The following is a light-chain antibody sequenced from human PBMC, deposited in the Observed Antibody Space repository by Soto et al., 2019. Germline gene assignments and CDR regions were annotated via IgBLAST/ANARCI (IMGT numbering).Light chain of an antibody. CDR3: QQYGSSWRRT. CDR1: QSIGKN. J-gene: IGKJ4*01. Sequence: EIVLTQSPATLSVSPGDRATLSCRASQSIGKNLAWYQHRPGRAPRLLIYGASNRASGIPARFSGGGSGTDFTLTISSLQPEDFAVYFCQQYGSSWRRTFGGGTKVEIK. V-gene: IGKV3-15*01. CDR2: GAS.